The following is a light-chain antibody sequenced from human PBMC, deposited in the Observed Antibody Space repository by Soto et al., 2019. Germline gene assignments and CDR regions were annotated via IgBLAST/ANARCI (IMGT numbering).Light chain of an antibody. J-gene: IGLJ2*01. V-gene: IGLV2-14*03. CDR3: SSYTSSDTLVL. CDR2: DVS. CDR1: SSDVGDYDY. Sequence: QSVLTQPASVSGSPGQSITISCTGTSSDVGDYDYVSWYQQHPGKAPKLMIYDVSTRPSGVSNRFSGSKSGNTASLTISGLQAEDEADYYCSSYTSSDTLVLFGGGTQLTVL.